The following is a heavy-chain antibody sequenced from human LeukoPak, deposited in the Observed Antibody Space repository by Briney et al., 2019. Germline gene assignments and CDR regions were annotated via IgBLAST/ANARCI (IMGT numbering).Heavy chain of an antibody. Sequence: ASVKVSCKASGYTFTDYYMHWVRQAPGQGLEWVGWINPNSGGTNYAQKFQGRVTMTRDTSISTAYMELSRLRSDDTAVYYCARSSFNNILTPFDYWGQGTLVTVSS. CDR2: INPNSGGT. CDR1: GYTFTDYY. V-gene: IGHV1-2*02. J-gene: IGHJ4*02. CDR3: ARSSFNNILTPFDY. D-gene: IGHD3-9*01.